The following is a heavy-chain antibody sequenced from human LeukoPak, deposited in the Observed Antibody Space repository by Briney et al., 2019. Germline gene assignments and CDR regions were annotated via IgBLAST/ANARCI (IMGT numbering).Heavy chain of an antibody. J-gene: IGHJ4*02. CDR3: ARREVGATLGD. D-gene: IGHD1-26*01. CDR1: VFTVSSYY. CDR2: ISNGGSYI. V-gene: IGHV3-21*01. Sequence: GGSLRLSRAASVFTVSSYYMSWVRQAPGKGLEWVSSISNGGSYIYHADSVKGRFTISRDNAKNSLYLQMNSQRAEDTAVYYCARREVGATLGDWGQGTLVTVSS.